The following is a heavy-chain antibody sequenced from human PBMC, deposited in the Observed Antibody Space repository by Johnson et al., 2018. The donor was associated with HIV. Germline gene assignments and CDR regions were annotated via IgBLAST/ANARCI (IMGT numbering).Heavy chain of an antibody. Sequence: QVQLVESGGGVVQPGGSLRLSCEVSSFTFSSYAIHWVRQAPGRGLEWVAVLWNDGNNEYYSDSVQGRFSISTDNSKNTLYLQMNNLRVEDMGVYYCAKGLYYYDSSDYDVPEIWGQGTTVAVSS. J-gene: IGHJ3*02. CDR1: SFTFSSYA. D-gene: IGHD3-22*01. CDR3: AKGLYYYDSSDYDVPEI. V-gene: IGHV3-33*06. CDR2: LWNDGNNE.